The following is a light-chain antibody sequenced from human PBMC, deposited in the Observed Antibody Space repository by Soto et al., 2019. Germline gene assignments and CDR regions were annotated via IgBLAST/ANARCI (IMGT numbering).Light chain of an antibody. CDR1: QIISSW. V-gene: IGKV1-5*01. Sequence: DIQVTQSPSTLSASVGDRVTITCRASQIISSWLAWYQQKPGKAPKLLIYDASTLESGVPSRFSGSESGTKFTLTISSLQPDDFATYYCQQYNSYPVGFGQGTKVDI. CDR2: DAS. J-gene: IGKJ1*01. CDR3: QQYNSYPVG.